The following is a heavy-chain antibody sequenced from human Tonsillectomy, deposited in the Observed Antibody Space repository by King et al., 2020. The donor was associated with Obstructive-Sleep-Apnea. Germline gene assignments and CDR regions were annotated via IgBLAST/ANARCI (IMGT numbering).Heavy chain of an antibody. CDR3: TPDRVRGFRDDTSGYYFD. V-gene: IGHV3-15*01. J-gene: IGHJ4*02. Sequence: VQLVESGGGLVEPGGSLRLSCAASGFTFNRAWMSWVRQAPGRGLEWLGRIKSTTDGGTIDYIAPVKGRFIISRDDSRNIVYLQMNSLRTEDTAVYYCTPDRVRGFRDDTSGYYFDWGQGTLVTVSS. CDR1: GFTFNRAW. D-gene: IGHD3-22*01. CDR2: IKSTTDGGTI.